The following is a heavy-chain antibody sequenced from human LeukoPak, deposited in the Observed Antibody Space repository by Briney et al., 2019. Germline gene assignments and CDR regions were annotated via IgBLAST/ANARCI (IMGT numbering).Heavy chain of an antibody. CDR3: SRFFWKSGGYFDL. D-gene: IGHD2-15*01. CDR2: IYPSGST. V-gene: IGHV4-61*02. Sequence: SETLSLTCTVSGGSVFSDTSYWAWIRQPAGKGLEWIGRIYPSGSTNSNPSVKSRLSMSIDTSKNQFSLNLTSVTAADTAVYCCSRFFWKSGGYFDLWGQGILVTVSS. J-gene: IGHJ4*02. CDR1: GGSVFSDTSY.